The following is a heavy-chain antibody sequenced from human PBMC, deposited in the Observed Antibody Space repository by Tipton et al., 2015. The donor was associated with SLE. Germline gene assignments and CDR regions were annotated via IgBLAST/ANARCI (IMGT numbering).Heavy chain of an antibody. D-gene: IGHD6-13*01. CDR2: IYHSGST. V-gene: IGHV4-39*07. CDR3: ARVVKGSSWYWFDP. J-gene: IGHJ5*02. CDR1: GGSISSSSYY. Sequence: TLSLTCTVSGGSISSSSYYWGWIRQPPGKGLEWIGSIYHSGSTYYNPSLKSRVTISVDTSKNQFSLKLSSVTAADTAVYYCARVVKGSSWYWFDPWGQGTLVTVSS.